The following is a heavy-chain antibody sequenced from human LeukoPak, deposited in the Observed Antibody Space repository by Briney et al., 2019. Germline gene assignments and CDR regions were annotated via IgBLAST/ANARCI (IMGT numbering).Heavy chain of an antibody. CDR2: ISGSGGST. Sequence: GGSPRLSCAASGFTFSSYAMSWVRHAPGKGLEWVSAISGSGGSTYYADSVKGRFTISRDNSKNTLYLQMNSLRAEDTAVYYCAKWEGGWYDLAYAFDIWGQGTMVTVSS. CDR3: AKWEGGWYDLAYAFDI. CDR1: GFTFSSYA. V-gene: IGHV3-23*01. D-gene: IGHD6-19*01. J-gene: IGHJ3*02.